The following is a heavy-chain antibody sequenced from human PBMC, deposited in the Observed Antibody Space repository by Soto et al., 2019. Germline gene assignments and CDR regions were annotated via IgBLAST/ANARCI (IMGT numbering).Heavy chain of an antibody. D-gene: IGHD6-6*01. V-gene: IGHV1-18*01. J-gene: IGHJ3*02. CDR1: GYTFTSYG. CDR2: ISTYNGNP. CDR3: ARAPLYSTSTKSAFDI. Sequence: GPEVKKPGASVKVSCKASGYTFTSYGISWVRQAPGQGLEWMGWISTYNGNPNYAQKLQGRVTMTTDTSTSTAYMELRSLRSDDTAVFYCARAPLYSTSTKSAFDIWGQGTVVTVSS.